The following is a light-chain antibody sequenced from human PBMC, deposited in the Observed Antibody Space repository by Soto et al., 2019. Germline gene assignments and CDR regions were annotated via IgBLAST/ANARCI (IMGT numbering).Light chain of an antibody. J-gene: IGKJ5*01. CDR2: AAS. CDR3: QHYDGYPQT. CDR1: QDINNF. Sequence: DIQMTQSPSSLSASVGDSVTITCRASQDINNFLAWFQQKPGKAPKSLIFAASILHSGVPSRFSGSGSGTDFTLTISSLQAEDFGTYYCQHYDGYPQTFGQGTRLEIK. V-gene: IGKV1-16*01.